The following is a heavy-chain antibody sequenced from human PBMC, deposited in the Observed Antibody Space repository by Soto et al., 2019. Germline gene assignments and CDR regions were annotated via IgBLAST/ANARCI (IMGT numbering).Heavy chain of an antibody. CDR1: GYSFTSYW. V-gene: IGHV5-51*01. CDR2: IYPGDSDT. Sequence: GESLKISCKDSGYSFTSYWIGWVRQMPGKGLEWMGIIYPGDSDTRYSPSFRGQVIISADKSISTAYLQWTSLQASDTAIYYCARTYIGTYPPHYYFDYWGQGTLVTVSS. D-gene: IGHD1-26*01. J-gene: IGHJ4*02. CDR3: ARTYIGTYPPHYYFDY.